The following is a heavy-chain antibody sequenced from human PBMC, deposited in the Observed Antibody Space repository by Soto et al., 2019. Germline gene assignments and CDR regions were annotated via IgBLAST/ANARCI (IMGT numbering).Heavy chain of an antibody. J-gene: IGHJ4*02. CDR1: GFTFSSYA. Sequence: GGSLRLSCAASGFTFSSYAMSWVRQAPGKGLEWVSGISGSGGTTYYADSVKGRFTISRDNSKNTLYMQMNSLRAEDTAVYYCAKDRLIGLVDIAARRGFDYWGQGTLVTVAS. CDR2: ISGSGGTT. CDR3: AKDRLIGLVDIAARRGFDY. D-gene: IGHD6-6*01. V-gene: IGHV3-23*01.